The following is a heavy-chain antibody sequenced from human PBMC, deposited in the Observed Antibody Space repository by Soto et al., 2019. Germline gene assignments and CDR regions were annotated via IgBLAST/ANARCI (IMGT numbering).Heavy chain of an antibody. J-gene: IGHJ4*02. CDR1: GFTFSSYS. CDR3: ARGLHYYDSSVYYGY. Sequence: PEGSLRLSCAASGFTFSSYSMNWVRQAPGKGLEWVSSISSSSSYIYYADSVKGRFTISRDNAKNSLYLQMNSLRAEDTAVYFCARGLHYYDSSVYYGYWGQGTLVTVSS. D-gene: IGHD3-22*01. CDR2: ISSSSSYI. V-gene: IGHV3-21*01.